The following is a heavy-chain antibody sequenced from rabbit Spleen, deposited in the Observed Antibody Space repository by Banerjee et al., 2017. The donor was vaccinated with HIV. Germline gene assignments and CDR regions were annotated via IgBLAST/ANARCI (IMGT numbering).Heavy chain of an antibody. CDR3: ARDSGTSFSSYGMDL. J-gene: IGHJ6*01. CDR1: GFSFSSSYF. D-gene: IGHD8-1*01. Sequence: QSLEESGGDLVKPGASLTLTCTASGFSFSSSYFMCWVRQAPGKGLEWIACIYTSSGSTWYASWVNGRFTISKTSSTTVTLQMTSLTAGDTATYFCARDSGTSFSSYGMDLWGPGTLVTVS. V-gene: IGHV1S40*01. CDR2: IYTSSGST.